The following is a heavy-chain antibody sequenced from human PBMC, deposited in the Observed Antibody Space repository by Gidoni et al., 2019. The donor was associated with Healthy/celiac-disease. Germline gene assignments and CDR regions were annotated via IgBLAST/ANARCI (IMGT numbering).Heavy chain of an antibody. J-gene: IGHJ4*02. Sequence: QVQLQQWGAGLLKPSETLSLTCAVYGGSFSGYYWSWIRQPPGKGLEWIGEINHSGSTNYTPSLKSRVTISVDTSKNQFSLKLSSVTAADTAVYYCASLTLGDYFDYWGQGTLVTVSS. CDR3: ASLTLGDYFDY. CDR2: INHSGST. V-gene: IGHV4-34*01. D-gene: IGHD3-16*01. CDR1: GGSFSGYY.